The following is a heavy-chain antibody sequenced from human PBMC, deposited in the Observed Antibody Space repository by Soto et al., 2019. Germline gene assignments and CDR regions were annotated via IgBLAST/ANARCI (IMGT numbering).Heavy chain of an antibody. CDR2: IIPIFGTA. Sequence: GASVKVSCKVSGYTLTELSMHWVRQAPGQGLEWMGGIIPIFGTANYAQKFQGRVTITADKSTSTAYMELSSLRSEDTAVYYCASRPRWYDSSGYSGSDDAFDIWGQGTMVTVSS. J-gene: IGHJ3*02. CDR1: GYTLTELS. CDR3: ASRPRWYDSSGYSGSDDAFDI. D-gene: IGHD3-22*01. V-gene: IGHV1-69*06.